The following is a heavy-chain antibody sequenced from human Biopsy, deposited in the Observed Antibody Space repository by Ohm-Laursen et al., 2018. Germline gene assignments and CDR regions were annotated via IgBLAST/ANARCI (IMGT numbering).Heavy chain of an antibody. CDR1: GGSISNNNYY. D-gene: IGHD3-22*01. V-gene: IGHV4-39*01. CDR3: ARDYDTSGYYYVS. CDR2: IFYRGST. J-gene: IGHJ5*02. Sequence: SDTLSLTCTVSGGSISNNNYYWGWIRQPPGKGLEWIGSIFYRGSTHYKPSLKRGVNISVDTSKNQFSLKLISVTAADTAVYYCARDYDTSGYYYVSWGQGTLVTVSS.